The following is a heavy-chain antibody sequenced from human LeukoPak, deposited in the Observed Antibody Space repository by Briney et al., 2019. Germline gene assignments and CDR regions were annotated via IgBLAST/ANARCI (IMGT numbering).Heavy chain of an antibody. D-gene: IGHD5-12*01. V-gene: IGHV3-23*01. Sequence: AGGSLRLSCAASGFTFSSYAMSWVRQAPGKGLEWVSAVRGSGSDTYYASSVKGRFTISRDNSKNTLYLQMNSLRAEDTAIYYCAKTSRGNSGYDSPFDYWGQGTLVTVSS. J-gene: IGHJ4*02. CDR1: GFTFSSYA. CDR3: AKTSRGNSGYDSPFDY. CDR2: VRGSGSDT.